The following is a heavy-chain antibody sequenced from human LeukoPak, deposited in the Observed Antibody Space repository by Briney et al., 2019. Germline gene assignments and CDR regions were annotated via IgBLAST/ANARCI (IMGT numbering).Heavy chain of an antibody. CDR2: IKEDGREK. CDR3: ARENSYYDSSGYFDY. Sequence: GGSLRLSCATSGFTFSSSWMSWVRQAPGKGLECVANIKEDGREKYYVDSVKGRFTISRDNAKNSLYLQMSSLRAEDTAVYYCARENSYYDSSGYFDYWGQGTLVTVSS. D-gene: IGHD3-22*01. J-gene: IGHJ4*02. CDR1: GFTFSSSW. V-gene: IGHV3-7*01.